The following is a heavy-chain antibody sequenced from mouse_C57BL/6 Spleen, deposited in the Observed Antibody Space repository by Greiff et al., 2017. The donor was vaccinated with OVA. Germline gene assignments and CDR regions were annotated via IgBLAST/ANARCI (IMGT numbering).Heavy chain of an antibody. V-gene: IGHV1-42*01. Sequence: VQLQQSGPELVKPGASVKISCKASGYSFTGYYMNWVKQSPEKSLEWIGEINPSTGGTTYNQKFKAKATLTVDKSSSTAYMQLKSLTSEDSAVYYCARRTGTGSDYWGQGTTLTVSS. CDR1: GYSFTGYY. CDR2: INPSTGGT. D-gene: IGHD4-1*01. J-gene: IGHJ2*01. CDR3: ARRTGTGSDY.